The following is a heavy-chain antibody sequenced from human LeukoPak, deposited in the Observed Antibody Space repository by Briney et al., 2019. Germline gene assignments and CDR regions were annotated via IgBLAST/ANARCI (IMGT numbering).Heavy chain of an antibody. V-gene: IGHV3-33*01. CDR3: ARDSRGATGLDY. J-gene: IGHJ4*02. CDR2: IWYDGSKK. D-gene: IGHD5-12*01. CDR1: GFPFSNYG. Sequence: GALILSCAASGFPFSNYGTHWVRQAPGKGLEWVAVIWYDGSKKYYADSVKGRFTISRDNSKNTLYLQMNSLSAEDTAVYYCARDSRGATGLDYWGQGTLVTVSS.